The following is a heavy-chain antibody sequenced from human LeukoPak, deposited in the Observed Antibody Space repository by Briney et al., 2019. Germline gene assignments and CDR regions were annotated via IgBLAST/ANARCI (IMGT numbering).Heavy chain of an antibody. Sequence: PGGSLRLSCAASGFTFSSYSMNWVRQAPGKGLEWISSISSSSTYIYYADSVKGRFTISRDNAKNSLYLQMNSVRAEDAAVYYCARGGGWDAYYYYGLDVWGQGTTVTVSS. D-gene: IGHD6-19*01. V-gene: IGHV3-21*01. J-gene: IGHJ6*02. CDR1: GFTFSSYS. CDR3: ARGGGWDAYYYYGLDV. CDR2: ISSSSTYI.